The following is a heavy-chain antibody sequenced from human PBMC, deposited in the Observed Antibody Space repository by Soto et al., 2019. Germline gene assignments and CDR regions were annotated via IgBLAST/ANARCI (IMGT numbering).Heavy chain of an antibody. Sequence: QVQLVESGGAVGQPGGSLRLSCAASGFTFNKYGLHWVRQAPGTGLEWVAMIYYDGSYEYYSDSVKGRVTISRDNSKNTVDLLTNTLRVEVTGVYYCARISSSGRVGYFDHWGRGALVSVSS. D-gene: IGHD1-26*01. CDR1: GFTFNKYG. CDR3: ARISSSGRVGYFDH. CDR2: IYYDGSYE. J-gene: IGHJ4*02. V-gene: IGHV3-33*01.